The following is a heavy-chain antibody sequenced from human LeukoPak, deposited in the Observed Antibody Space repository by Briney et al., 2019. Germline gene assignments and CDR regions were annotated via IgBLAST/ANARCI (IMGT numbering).Heavy chain of an antibody. CDR3: ARVYYYDSSGYIFDY. V-gene: IGHV4-39*07. D-gene: IGHD3-22*01. Sequence: PPETLSLTCTVSGGSISSSSYYWGWIRQPPGKGLEWIGSIYYSGSTYYNPSLKSRVTISVDTSKNQFSLKLSSVTAADTAVYYCARVYYYDSSGYIFDYWGQGTLVTVSS. CDR1: GGSISSSSYY. J-gene: IGHJ4*02. CDR2: IYYSGST.